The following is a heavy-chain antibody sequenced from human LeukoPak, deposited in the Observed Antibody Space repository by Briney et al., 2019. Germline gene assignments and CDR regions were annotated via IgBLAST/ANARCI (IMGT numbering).Heavy chain of an antibody. CDR1: GFPFSSYA. V-gene: IGHV3-23*01. D-gene: IGHD6-19*01. Sequence: GGSLRLSCAASGFPFSSYAMTWVRLSPGKGLEWVSAISFSGTNTYYADSVKGRFTIPRDNSKNTLYLQMNSLRAEDTAVYFCAKEVKAVTNWFDPWGQGTLVTVSS. J-gene: IGHJ5*02. CDR3: AKEVKAVTNWFDP. CDR2: ISFSGTNT.